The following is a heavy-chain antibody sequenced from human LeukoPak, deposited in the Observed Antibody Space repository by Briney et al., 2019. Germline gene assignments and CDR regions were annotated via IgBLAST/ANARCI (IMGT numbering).Heavy chain of an antibody. CDR1: GGSFSGYY. J-gene: IGHJ6*03. V-gene: IGHV4-34*01. CDR3: ARHSYYYDSSGYWGYYYYYYMDV. D-gene: IGHD3-22*01. CDR2: INHSGST. Sequence: SETLSLTCAVYGGSFSGYYWSWIRQPPGKGLEWIGEINHSGSTNYNPSLKSRVTISVDTSKNQFSLKLSSVTAADTAVYYCARHSYYYDSSGYWGYYYYYYMDVWGKGTTVTISS.